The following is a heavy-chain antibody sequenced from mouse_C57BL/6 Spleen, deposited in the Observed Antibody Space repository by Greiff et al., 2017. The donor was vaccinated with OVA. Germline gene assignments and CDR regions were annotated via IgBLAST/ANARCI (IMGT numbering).Heavy chain of an antibody. CDR1: GFTFSSYA. V-gene: IGHV5-9-1*02. D-gene: IGHD2-1*01. J-gene: IGHJ1*03. CDR2: ISSGGGYI. CDR3: TRGDGNYGDGYFDV. Sequence: EVQGVESGAGLVKPGGSLKLSCAASGFTFSSYAMSWVRQTPEKRLEWVAYISSGGGYIYYADTVKGRFTISRDNARNTLYLQMSSLKSEDTAMYYCTRGDGNYGDGYFDVWGTGTTVTVSS.